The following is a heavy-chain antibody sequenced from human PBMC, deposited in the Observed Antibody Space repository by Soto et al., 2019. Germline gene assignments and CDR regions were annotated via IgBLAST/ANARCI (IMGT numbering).Heavy chain of an antibody. D-gene: IGHD5-12*01. CDR2: ISSSGSTI. CDR3: ASTQGDGSII. J-gene: IGHJ4*02. V-gene: IGHV3-48*03. Sequence: GGSLRLSCAASGFTFSSYEMNWVRQAPGKGLEWVSYISSSGSTIYYADSVKGLFTISRDNAKNSLYLQMNSLRAEDTAVYYCASTQGDGSIIWGQGTLVTVSS. CDR1: GFTFSSYE.